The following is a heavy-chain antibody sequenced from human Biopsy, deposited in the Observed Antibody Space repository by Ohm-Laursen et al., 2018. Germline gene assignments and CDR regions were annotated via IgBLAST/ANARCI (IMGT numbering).Heavy chain of an antibody. CDR1: GGSIINNY. CDR2: IYFTGST. V-gene: IGHV4-59*01. J-gene: IGHJ3*01. Sequence: SETLSLTCAVSGGSIINNYWSWIRQPPGKGLEWIGYIYFTGSTNYNPSLKSRVTISVDTSKNQFSLRLSSVTAADTAVYYCARDSVGMATILDAFDLWGQGTMVTVSP. CDR3: ARDSVGMATILDAFDL. D-gene: IGHD5-24*01.